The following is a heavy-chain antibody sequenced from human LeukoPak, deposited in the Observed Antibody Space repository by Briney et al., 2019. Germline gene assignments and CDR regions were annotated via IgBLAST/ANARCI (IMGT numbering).Heavy chain of an antibody. J-gene: IGHJ4*02. CDR1: GGSISSSNW. CDR3: ATYDYGASQFAY. D-gene: IGHD4-17*01. V-gene: IGHV4-4*02. Sequence: PSETLSLTCAVSGGSISSSNWWSWVRQPPGKGLEWIGEIYHSGSTNYNPSLKSRVTISVDKSKNQFSLRLSSVTAADTAVYYCATYDYGASQFAYWGQGTLVTVSS. CDR2: IYHSGST.